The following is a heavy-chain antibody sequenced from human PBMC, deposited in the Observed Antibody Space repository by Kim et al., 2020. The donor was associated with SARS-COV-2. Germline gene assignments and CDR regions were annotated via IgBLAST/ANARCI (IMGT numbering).Heavy chain of an antibody. Sequence: SVKVSCKASGFTFTSSAVQWVRQARGQRLEWIGWIVVGSGNTNYAQKFQERVTITRDMSTSTAYMELSSLRSEDTAVYYCAVQGVYYDFWSASPVPDVWGQGTTVTVSS. J-gene: IGHJ6*02. CDR1: GFTFTSSA. D-gene: IGHD3-3*01. CDR3: AVQGVYYDFWSASPVPDV. CDR2: IVVGSGNT. V-gene: IGHV1-58*01.